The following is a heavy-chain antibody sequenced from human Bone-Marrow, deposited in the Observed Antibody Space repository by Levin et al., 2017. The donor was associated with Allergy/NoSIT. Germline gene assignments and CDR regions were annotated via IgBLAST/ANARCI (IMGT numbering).Heavy chain of an antibody. D-gene: IGHD3-22*01. CDR1: GFTFSSYS. CDR3: AREEPSYYYDGSGYDW. J-gene: IGHJ4*02. CDR2: ISSSSSYI. Sequence: GGSLRLSCAASGFTFSSYSMTWVRQAPGKGLQWVSSISSSSSYIYYADSVKGRFTVSRDNAKNSLYLQMNSLRVEDTAMYYCAREEPSYYYDGSGYDWWGQGTLVTVSS. V-gene: IGHV3-21*01.